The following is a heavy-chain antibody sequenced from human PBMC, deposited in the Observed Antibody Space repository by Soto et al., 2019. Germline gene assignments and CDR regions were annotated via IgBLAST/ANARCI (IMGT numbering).Heavy chain of an antibody. CDR1: GFTSWDYD. Sequence: QVQLVESGGALVKPGGSLRLSCAASGFTSWDYDISWIRQAPGKGREWVSYISRSGNTMYYGDYVKGRFTISRDNAENSVFLQMISLRAEDTAVYYCVREGRSSTSCNTGCAFDIWGQGTMVTVSS. J-gene: IGHJ3*02. V-gene: IGHV3-11*01. CDR2: ISRSGNTM. D-gene: IGHD2-2*02. CDR3: VREGRSSTSCNTGCAFDI.